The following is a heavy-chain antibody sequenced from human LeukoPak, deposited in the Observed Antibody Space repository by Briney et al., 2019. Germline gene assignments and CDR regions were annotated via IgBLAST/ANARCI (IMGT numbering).Heavy chain of an antibody. CDR1: GGTFSSYA. J-gene: IGHJ5*02. V-gene: IGHV1-69*13. Sequence: SVKVSCKASGGTFSSYAISWVRQAPGQGLEWMGGIIPIFGTANYAQKFQGRVTITADESTSTAYMELSSLRSEDTAVYYCATITMMGKNWFDPWGQGTLVTVSS. CDR2: IIPIFGTA. D-gene: IGHD3-22*01. CDR3: ATITMMGKNWFDP.